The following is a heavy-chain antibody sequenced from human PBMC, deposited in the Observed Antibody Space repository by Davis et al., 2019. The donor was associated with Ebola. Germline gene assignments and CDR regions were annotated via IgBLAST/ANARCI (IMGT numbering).Heavy chain of an antibody. Sequence: GGSLRLSCAASGFTFSSYGMHWVRQAPGKGLEWVAVILYDGSNKYYADSVKGRFTISRDNSKNTLYLQMNSLRAEDTAVYYCAKEEDLYYFDSWGQGTLVTVSS. J-gene: IGHJ4*02. CDR3: AKEEDLYYFDS. CDR1: GFTFSSYG. CDR2: ILYDGSNK. V-gene: IGHV3-30*18.